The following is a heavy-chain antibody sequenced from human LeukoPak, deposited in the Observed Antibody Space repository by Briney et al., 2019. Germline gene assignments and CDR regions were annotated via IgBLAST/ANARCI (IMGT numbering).Heavy chain of an antibody. Sequence: PGGSLRLSCAASGFTVSSNYMSWVRQAPGKGLEWVSVIYSGGSTYYADSVKGRFTISRDNSKNTLYLQMNGLRAEDTAVYYCARSKGDSGYDYFDYWGQGTLVTVSS. CDR2: IYSGGST. V-gene: IGHV3-53*01. D-gene: IGHD5-12*01. J-gene: IGHJ4*02. CDR3: ARSKGDSGYDYFDY. CDR1: GFTVSSNY.